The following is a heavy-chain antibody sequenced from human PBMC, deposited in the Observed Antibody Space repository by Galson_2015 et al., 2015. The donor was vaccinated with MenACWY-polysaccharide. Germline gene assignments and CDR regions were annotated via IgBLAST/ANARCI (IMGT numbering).Heavy chain of an antibody. CDR2: ISGSGGST. Sequence: SLRLSCAASGFTFSSYAMSWVRQAPGKGLEWVSAISGSGGSTYYADSVKGRFTISRDNSKNTLYLQMNSLRAEDTAVYYRGHVSLRTCADSWGQGTPLSVSS. CDR3: GHVSLRTCADS. D-gene: IGHD3-16*01. V-gene: IGHV3-23*01. CDR1: GFTFSSYA. J-gene: IGHJ5*01.